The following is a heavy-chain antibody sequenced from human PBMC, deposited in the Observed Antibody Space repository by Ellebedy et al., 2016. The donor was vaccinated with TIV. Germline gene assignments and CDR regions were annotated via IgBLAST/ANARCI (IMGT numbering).Heavy chain of an antibody. V-gene: IGHV4-34*01. J-gene: IGHJ4*02. CDR2: INHSGST. Sequence: SETLSLXCAVYGGSFSGYYWSWIRQPPGKGLEWIGEINHSGSTNYNPSLKSRVTISVDTSKNQFSLKLSSVTAADTAVYYCARGTPQPVIAAQYYFDYWGQGTLVTVSS. CDR3: ARGTPQPVIAAQYYFDY. CDR1: GGSFSGYY. D-gene: IGHD6-6*01.